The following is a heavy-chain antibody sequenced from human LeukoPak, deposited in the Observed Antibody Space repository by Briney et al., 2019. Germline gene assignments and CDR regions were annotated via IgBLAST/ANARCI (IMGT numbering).Heavy chain of an antibody. V-gene: IGHV6-1*01. CDR3: ARARGYFDL. CDR2: TYYRYKWNN. Sequence: SQTLSLTCAISGDSVSSNSAAWGWIRQSPSRGLEWLGRTYYRYKWNNNYAISVKSRITINPDTSKNQFSLQLNSVTPEDTGVYYCARARGYFDLWGRGTLVTVSS. D-gene: IGHD3-10*01. J-gene: IGHJ2*01. CDR1: GDSVSSNSAA.